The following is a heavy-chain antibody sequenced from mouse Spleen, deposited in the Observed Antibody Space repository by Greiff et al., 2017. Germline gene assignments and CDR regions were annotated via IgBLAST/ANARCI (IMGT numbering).Heavy chain of an antibody. CDR2: ISSGGSYT. D-gene: IGHD1-2*01. Sequence: EVKLVESGGGLVKPGGSLKLSCAASGFTFSSYAMSWVRQTPEKRLEWVATISSGGSYTYYPDSVKGRFTISRDNAKNTLYLQMSSLRSEDTAMYYCARPHYYGYWFAYWGQGTLVTVSA. CDR1: GFTFSSYA. V-gene: IGHV5-9-1*01. J-gene: IGHJ3*01. CDR3: ARPHYYGYWFAY.